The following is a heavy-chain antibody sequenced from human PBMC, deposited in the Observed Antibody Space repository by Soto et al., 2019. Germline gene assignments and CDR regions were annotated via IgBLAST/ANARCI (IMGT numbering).Heavy chain of an antibody. V-gene: IGHV4-59*01. CDR2: IYYRGNT. J-gene: IGHJ6*02. CDR1: GASISSYY. CDR3: ARDVREASGMDA. Sequence: QVQLQESGPGLVKPSETLSLTCTVSGASISSYYWSWVRQAPGKGLEWIGYIYYRGNTNYNPSLKSRATISVDTSNNQFSMKLNSVTTADTAVYYCARDVREASGMDAWGQGTTVTVSS.